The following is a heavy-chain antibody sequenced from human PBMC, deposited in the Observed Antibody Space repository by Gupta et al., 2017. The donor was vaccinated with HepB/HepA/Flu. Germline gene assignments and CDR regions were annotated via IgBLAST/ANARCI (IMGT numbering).Heavy chain of an antibody. CDR1: GFTFSTYG. D-gene: IGHD2-15*01. J-gene: IGHJ4*02. Sequence: QVQLVESGGGVVQPGRSLRLSCAASGFTFSTYGMHWVRQAPGKGLEWVALISYDGSNKYYADSVKGRFTISRDNSKNTLYLQMNSLRADDTAVYYCAKDGDCSGGSCLDYWGQGTLVTVSS. CDR3: AKDGDCSGGSCLDY. CDR2: ISYDGSNK. V-gene: IGHV3-30*18.